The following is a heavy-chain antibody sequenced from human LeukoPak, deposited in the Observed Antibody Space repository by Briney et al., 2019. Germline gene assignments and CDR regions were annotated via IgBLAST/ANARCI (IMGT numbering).Heavy chain of an antibody. D-gene: IGHD5-12*01. J-gene: IGHJ4*02. CDR3: VKDKYSGSDSSFDF. V-gene: IGHV3-64*05. CDR1: GFTFSTYA. Sequence: PGGSLRLSCSASGFTFSTYAMHWVRQAPGKGLEYVSAISSDGVTTYYADSVRGRFTISRDNSKNSLFVQMSSLRPEDTAVYYCVKDKYSGSDSSFDFWGQGTLVTVSS. CDR2: ISSDGVTT.